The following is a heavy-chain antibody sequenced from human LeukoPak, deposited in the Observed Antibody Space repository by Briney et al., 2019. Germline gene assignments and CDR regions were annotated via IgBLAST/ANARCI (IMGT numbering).Heavy chain of an antibody. D-gene: IGHD6-19*01. CDR2: IYSGGNT. V-gene: IGHV3-66*01. CDR1: GFTVSSNY. J-gene: IGHJ4*02. CDR3: ARDSSGWYYFDY. Sequence: AGGSLRLSCAASGFTVSSNYMSWVRQAPGKGLEWVSVIYSGGNTYYADSAKGRFTISRDNSKNTLYLQMNSLRADDTAVYYCARDSSGWYYFDYWGQGALVTVSS.